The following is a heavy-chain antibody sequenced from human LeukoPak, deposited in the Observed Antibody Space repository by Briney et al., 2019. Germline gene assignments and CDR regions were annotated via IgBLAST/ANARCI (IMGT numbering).Heavy chain of an antibody. D-gene: IGHD3-10*01. CDR3: ARDRTYSFGSGSYRDYYYMDV. J-gene: IGHJ6*03. CDR2: INPSGSSA. CDR1: GYSFTSYY. Sequence: ASVKVSCKASGYSFTSYYMHWVRQAPGQGLEWMGFINPSGSSAAYAQKFQGRLTMTRDMFTSTDYMELTSLTSDDTAVYYCARDRTYSFGSGSYRDYYYMDVWGKGTTVTISS. V-gene: IGHV1-46*01.